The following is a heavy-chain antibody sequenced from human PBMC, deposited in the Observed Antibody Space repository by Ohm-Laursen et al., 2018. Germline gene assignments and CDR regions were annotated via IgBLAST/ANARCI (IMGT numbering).Heavy chain of an antibody. CDR2: IYYSGST. D-gene: IGHD1-20*01. V-gene: IGHV4-59*01. J-gene: IGHJ6*02. Sequence: GTLSLTCTVSGGSISSYYWSWIRQPPGKGLEWIGYIYYSGSTNYNPSLKSRVTISVDTSKNQFSLKLSSVTAADTAVYYCARLNWNYYYGMDVWGQETTVTVSS. CDR3: ARLNWNYYYGMDV. CDR1: GGSISSYY.